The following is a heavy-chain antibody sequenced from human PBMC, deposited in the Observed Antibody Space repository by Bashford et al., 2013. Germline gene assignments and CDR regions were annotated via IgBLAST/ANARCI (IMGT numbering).Heavy chain of an antibody. Sequence: VRQAPGKGLEWVSSISSSSSYIYYADSVKGRFTISRDNAKNSLYLQMNSLRAEDTAVYYCARGARSSSSPNWFDPWGQGTLVTVSS. CDR3: ARGARSSSSPNWFDP. CDR2: ISSSSSYI. D-gene: IGHD6-6*01. J-gene: IGHJ5*02. V-gene: IGHV3-21*01.